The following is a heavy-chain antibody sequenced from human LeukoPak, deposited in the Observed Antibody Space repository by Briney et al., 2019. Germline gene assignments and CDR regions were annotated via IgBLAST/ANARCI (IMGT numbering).Heavy chain of an antibody. D-gene: IGHD3-10*01. J-gene: IGHJ4*02. Sequence: GGSLRLSCAASGFSFNIYALTWVRQAPGKGLKWVSTIRASVDSTYYADSVKGRFTISRDNSKSTLYLQMTSLRVEDTAVYYCANMVIDRRGDGFDYWGQGTLVTVSS. CDR2: IRASVDST. CDR3: ANMVIDRRGDGFDY. V-gene: IGHV3-23*01. CDR1: GFSFNIYA.